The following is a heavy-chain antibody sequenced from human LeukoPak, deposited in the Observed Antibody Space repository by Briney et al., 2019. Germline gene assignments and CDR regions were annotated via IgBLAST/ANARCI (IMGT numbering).Heavy chain of an antibody. J-gene: IGHJ6*03. CDR1: GGSISTYY. CDR2: VYYTGST. Sequence: PSETLSLTCTVSGGSISTYYWTWIRQPPGKGLEWIGYVYYTGSTNYNPSLKSRVTISVDTSKNQFSLKLSSVTAADTAVYYCARSPRYGSGSYSAYYYYYYYMDVWGKGTTVTISS. V-gene: IGHV4-59*08. CDR3: ARSPRYGSGSYSAYYYYYYYMDV. D-gene: IGHD3-10*01.